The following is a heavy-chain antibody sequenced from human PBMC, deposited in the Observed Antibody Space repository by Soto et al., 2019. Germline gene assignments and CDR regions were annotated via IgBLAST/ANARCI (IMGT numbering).Heavy chain of an antibody. V-gene: IGHV1-58*01. CDR3: AADGYSSSWDYYYYGMDV. CDR2: IVVGSGNT. J-gene: IGHJ6*02. CDR1: GFTFTSSA. D-gene: IGHD6-13*01. Sequence: ASVKVSCKASGFTFTSSAVQWVRQARGQRLEWIGWIVVGSGNTNYAQKFQERVTITRDMSTSTAYMELSSLRSEDTAVYYCAADGYSSSWDYYYYGMDVWGQETTVTVSS.